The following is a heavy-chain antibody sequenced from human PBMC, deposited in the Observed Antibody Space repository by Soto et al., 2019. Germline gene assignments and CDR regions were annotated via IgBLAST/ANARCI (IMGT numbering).Heavy chain of an antibody. Sequence: GGSLRLSCAASGFTFSSSGMHWVRQAPGKGLEWVAIISYDGSNKYYADSVKGRFTISRDNSKNTLYLQMNSLRAEDTAVYYCAKDPRSGSYYPDGMDVWGQGTTVTVSS. D-gene: IGHD3-10*01. V-gene: IGHV3-30*18. CDR3: AKDPRSGSYYPDGMDV. CDR2: ISYDGSNK. J-gene: IGHJ6*02. CDR1: GFTFSSSG.